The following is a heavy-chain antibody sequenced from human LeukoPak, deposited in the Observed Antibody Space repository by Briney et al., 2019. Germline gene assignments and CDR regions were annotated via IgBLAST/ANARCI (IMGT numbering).Heavy chain of an antibody. CDR1: GFTFSSYW. CDR3: ARYTFGGVIVIDY. Sequence: GGSLRLSCAASGFTFSSYWMSWVRQAPGKGLEWVANIKQDGSEKYYVDSVKGRFTISRDNAKNSLYLQMNSLSAEDTAVYYCARYTFGGVIVIDYWGQGTLVTVSS. J-gene: IGHJ4*02. CDR2: IKQDGSEK. V-gene: IGHV3-7*01. D-gene: IGHD3-16*02.